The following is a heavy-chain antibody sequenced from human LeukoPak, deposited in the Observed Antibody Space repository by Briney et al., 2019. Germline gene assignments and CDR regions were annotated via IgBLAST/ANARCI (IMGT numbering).Heavy chain of an antibody. CDR3: ARGLGGTGSGDDYYFDY. CDR1: GGSISSYY. Sequence: SETLSLTCTVSGGSISSYYWSWIRQPPGKGLEWIGYIYYSGSTNYNPPLKSRVTISVDTSKNQFSLKLSSVTAADTAVYYCARGLGGTGSGDDYYFDYWGQGTLVTVSS. CDR2: IYYSGST. J-gene: IGHJ4*02. V-gene: IGHV4-59*01. D-gene: IGHD6-19*01.